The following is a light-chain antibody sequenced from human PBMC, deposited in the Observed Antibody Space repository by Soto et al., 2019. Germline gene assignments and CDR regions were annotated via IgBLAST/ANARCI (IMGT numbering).Light chain of an antibody. J-gene: IGKJ1*01. CDR1: QSISSY. CDR3: QQYGGMWT. V-gene: IGKV1-39*01. Sequence: DMQMTQSPSSLSASVGDRVSITCRASQSISSYLNWYQQKPGKAPKLLIYAASSLQSGVPSRFSGSGSGTDFTLTISSLEPEDFAVYYCQQYGGMWTFGQGTKVDIK. CDR2: AAS.